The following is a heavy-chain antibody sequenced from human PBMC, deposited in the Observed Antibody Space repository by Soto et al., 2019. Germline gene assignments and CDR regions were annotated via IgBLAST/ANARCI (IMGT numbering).Heavy chain of an antibody. CDR1: GYTFTSYY. J-gene: IGHJ4*02. CDR2: INPSGGSR. V-gene: IGHV1-46*01. Sequence: QVQLVQSGAEVKKPGASVKVSCKASGYTFTSYYMHWVRQVPGQGLEWMGIINPSGGSRSYAQKFQGRVSMTKDTFPSTVYMELSSLTSEDTAVYYCARGPYSTSWSLPSYFDYWGQGTLVTFSS. D-gene: IGHD6-13*01. CDR3: ARGPYSTSWSLPSYFDY.